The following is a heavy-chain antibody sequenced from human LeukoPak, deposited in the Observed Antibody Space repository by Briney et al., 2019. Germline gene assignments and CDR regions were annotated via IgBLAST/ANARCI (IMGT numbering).Heavy chain of an antibody. CDR3: ARTAPPPPGFDY. Sequence: PGGALILSCSASEFTFSSYWMHWVRQAPGEGVVWLSRINSDGSSTSYADSVKSRFTISRDNAKNTLYLQMNSLRAEDTAVYYCARTAPPPPGFDYWGQGTLVTVSS. CDR2: INSDGSST. CDR1: EFTFSSYW. J-gene: IGHJ4*02. V-gene: IGHV3-74*01.